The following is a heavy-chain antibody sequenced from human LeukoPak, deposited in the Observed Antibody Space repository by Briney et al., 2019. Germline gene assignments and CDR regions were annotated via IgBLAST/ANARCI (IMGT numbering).Heavy chain of an antibody. J-gene: IGHJ4*02. D-gene: IGHD2-21*01. Sequence: PGGSLRLPCAASGFTFSDYYMSWIRQAPGKGLEWVSYISSSGSTIYYADSVKGRFTISRDNAKNSLYLQMNSLRAEDTAVYYCARDLEGDFLYYFDYWGQGTLVTVSS. CDR3: ARDLEGDFLYYFDY. V-gene: IGHV3-11*01. CDR1: GFTFSDYY. CDR2: ISSSGSTI.